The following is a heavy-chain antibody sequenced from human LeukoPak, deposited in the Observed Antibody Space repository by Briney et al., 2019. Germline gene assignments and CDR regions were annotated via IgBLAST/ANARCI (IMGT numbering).Heavy chain of an antibody. CDR3: AKDQEVAVAGTNYGMDV. CDR1: GFTFSSYA. V-gene: IGHV3-23*01. D-gene: IGHD6-19*01. Sequence: PGGSLRLSCVVSGFTFSSYAMSWVRQAPGKGLEWVSAISGSGGSTYYADSVKGRFTISRDNSKNTLYLQMNSLRAEDTAVYYCAKDQEVAVAGTNYGMDVWGQGTTVTVSS. CDR2: ISGSGGST. J-gene: IGHJ6*02.